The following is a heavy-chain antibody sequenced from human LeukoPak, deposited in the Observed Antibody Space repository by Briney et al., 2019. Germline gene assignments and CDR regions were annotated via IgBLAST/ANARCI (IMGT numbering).Heavy chain of an antibody. V-gene: IGHV4-34*01. CDR3: ARGGRESYYYDSSGYGTYFDY. CDR2: INHSGST. D-gene: IGHD3-22*01. Sequence: SETLSLTCAVYGGSFSGYYWSWIRQPPGKGLEWIGEINHSGSTNYNPSLKSRVTISVDTSKNQFSLKLSSVTAADTAMYYCARGGRESYYYDSSGYGTYFDYWGQGTLVTVSS. J-gene: IGHJ4*02. CDR1: GGSFSGYY.